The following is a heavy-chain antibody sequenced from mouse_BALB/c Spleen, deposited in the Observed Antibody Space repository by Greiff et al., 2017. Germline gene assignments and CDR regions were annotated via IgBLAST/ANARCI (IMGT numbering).Heavy chain of an antibody. CDR1: GYSITSDYA. J-gene: IGHJ2*01. CDR2: ISYSGST. V-gene: IGHV3-2*02. CDR3: ASRYFDY. Sequence: EVQLQQSGPGLVKPSQSLSLTCTVTGYSITSDYAWNWIRQFPGNKLEWMGYISYSGSTSYNPSLKSRISITRDTSKNQFFLQLNSVTTEDTATYYCASRYFDYWGQGTTLTVSS.